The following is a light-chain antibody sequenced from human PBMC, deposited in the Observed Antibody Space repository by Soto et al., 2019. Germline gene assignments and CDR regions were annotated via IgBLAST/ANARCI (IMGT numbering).Light chain of an antibody. J-gene: IGKJ4*01. CDR2: WAS. Sequence: DIQLTQSPSILSASVGDRVTITCRASENIYGYLAWYQQKPGEAPKLLIYWASTLVSGVPSRFTGGESGTEFTLTISDLHPDDFATYFCQQYSAYPLTFGGVTKVDIK. CDR3: QQYSAYPLT. CDR1: ENIYGY. V-gene: IGKV1-5*03.